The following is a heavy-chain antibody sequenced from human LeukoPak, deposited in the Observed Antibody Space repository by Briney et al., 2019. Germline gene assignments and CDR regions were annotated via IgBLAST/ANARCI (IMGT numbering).Heavy chain of an antibody. CDR2: IRYDGSNK. CDR1: GFTFSSYG. V-gene: IGHV3-30*02. CDR3: AKGATVEIPFDP. Sequence: GGSLRLSCAASGFTFSSYGMHWVHQAPGKGLEWVAFIRYDGSNKYYADSVKGRFTISRDNSKNTLYLQMNSLRAEDTAVYYCAKGATVEIPFDPWGQGTLVTVSS. D-gene: IGHD4-11*01. J-gene: IGHJ5*02.